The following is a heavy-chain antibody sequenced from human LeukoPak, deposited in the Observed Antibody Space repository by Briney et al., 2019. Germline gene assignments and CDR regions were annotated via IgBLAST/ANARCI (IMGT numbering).Heavy chain of an antibody. CDR1: GFTFSSYS. J-gene: IGHJ4*02. V-gene: IGHV3-21*01. CDR3: AALRVTTPFDY. Sequence: GGSLRLSCAASGFTFSSYSMNWVRQAPGKGLEWVSSISSSSSYIYYADSVKGRFTISRDNAKNSLYLQMNSLRAGDTAVYYCAALRVTTPFDYWGQGTLVTVSS. D-gene: IGHD4-17*01. CDR2: ISSSSSYI.